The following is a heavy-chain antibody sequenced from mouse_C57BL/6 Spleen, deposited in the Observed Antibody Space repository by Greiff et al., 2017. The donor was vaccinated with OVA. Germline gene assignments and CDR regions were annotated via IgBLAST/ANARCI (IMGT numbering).Heavy chain of an antibody. V-gene: IGHV3-6*01. CDR2: ISYDGSN. CDR1: GYSITSGYY. J-gene: IGHJ2*01. Sequence: VQLQQSGPGLVKPSQSLSLTCSVTGYSITSGYYWNWIRQFPGNKLEWMGYISYDGSNNYNPSLKNRISITRDTSKNQFFLKLNSVTTEDTATYYCARRGYEDYFDYWGQGTTLTVSS. CDR3: ARRGYEDYFDY. D-gene: IGHD2-3*01.